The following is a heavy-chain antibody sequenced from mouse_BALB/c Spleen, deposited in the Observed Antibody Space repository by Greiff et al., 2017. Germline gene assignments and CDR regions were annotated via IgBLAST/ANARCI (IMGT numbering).Heavy chain of an antibody. V-gene: IGHV7-3*02. CDR2: IRNKANGYTT. J-gene: IGHJ2*01. CDR3: ARAPITTAFFDY. D-gene: IGHD1-2*01. Sequence: EVKLVESGGGLVQPGGSLRLSCATSGFTFTDYYMSWVRQPPGKALEWLGFIRNKANGYTTEYSASVKGRFTISRDNSQSILYLQMNTLRAEDSATYYCARAPITTAFFDYWGQGTTLTVSS. CDR1: GFTFTDYY.